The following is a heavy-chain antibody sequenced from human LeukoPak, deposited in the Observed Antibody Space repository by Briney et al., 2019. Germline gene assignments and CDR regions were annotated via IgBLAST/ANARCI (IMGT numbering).Heavy chain of an antibody. V-gene: IGHV3-7*03. CDR3: AKEYTGTFSPFPSYFDT. CDR2: VKEDGSEQ. Sequence: GGSLRLSCAASGFTFNSYWMSWVRQAPGKGLEWVASVKEDGSEQYYVDSVRGRFIISRDNAKNSLYLQMNSLRAEDTSIYYCAKEYTGTFSPFPSYFDTWGQGTLVTVSS. J-gene: IGHJ4*02. CDR1: GFTFNSYW. D-gene: IGHD1-26*01.